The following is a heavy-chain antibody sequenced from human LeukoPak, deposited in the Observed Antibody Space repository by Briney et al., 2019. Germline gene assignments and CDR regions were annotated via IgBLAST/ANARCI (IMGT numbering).Heavy chain of an antibody. J-gene: IGHJ4*02. D-gene: IGHD3-3*01. CDR3: ARETVEDDFWSGYFPDDY. V-gene: IGHV4-61*02. CDR2: IYTSGST. Sequence: PSETLSLTCTVSGGSISSGSYYWSWIRQPAGKGLEWIGRIYTSGSTKYNPSLKSRVTISVDTSKNQFSLKLSSVTAADTAVYYCARETVEDDFWSGYFPDDYWGQGTLVTVSS. CDR1: GGSISSGSYY.